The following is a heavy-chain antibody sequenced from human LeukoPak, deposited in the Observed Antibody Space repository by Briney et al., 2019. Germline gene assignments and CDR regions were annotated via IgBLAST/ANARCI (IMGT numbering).Heavy chain of an antibody. Sequence: GGSLRLSCAASGFTFDDYGMSWVRQAPGKGLEWVSGINWNGGSTGYADSVKGRFTISRDNAKNSLYLQMNSLRAEDTALYYCARDPEYCSGGSCYRYNWFDPWGQGILVTVSS. J-gene: IGHJ5*02. D-gene: IGHD2-15*01. CDR3: ARDPEYCSGGSCYRYNWFDP. CDR2: INWNGGST. CDR1: GFTFDDYG. V-gene: IGHV3-20*04.